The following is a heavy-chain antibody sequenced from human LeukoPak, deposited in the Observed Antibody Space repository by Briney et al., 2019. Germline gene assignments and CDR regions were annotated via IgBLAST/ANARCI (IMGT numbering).Heavy chain of an antibody. D-gene: IGHD5-18*01. V-gene: IGHV4-34*01. Sequence: PSETLSLTCAVYGGSFSGYYWSWIRQPPGKGLEWIGEINHSGSTNYNPSLKSRVTISVDTSKNQFSLKLSSVTAADTAVYYCARGYSYFDYWGQGTPVTVSS. CDR1: GGSFSGYY. CDR3: ARGYSYFDY. J-gene: IGHJ4*02. CDR2: INHSGST.